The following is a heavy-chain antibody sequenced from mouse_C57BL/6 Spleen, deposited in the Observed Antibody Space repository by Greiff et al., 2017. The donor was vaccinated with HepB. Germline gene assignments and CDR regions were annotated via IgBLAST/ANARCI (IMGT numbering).Heavy chain of an antibody. CDR1: GFSLTSYG. Sequence: VKLVESGPGLVQPSQCLSITCTVSGFSLTSYGVHWVRQSPGKGLEWLGVIWRGGSTDYNAAFMSRLSITKDNSKSQVFFKMNSLQADDTAIYYCAKTGKGAMDYWGQGTSVTVSS. CDR2: IWRGGST. CDR3: AKTGKGAMDY. J-gene: IGHJ4*01. V-gene: IGHV2-5*01.